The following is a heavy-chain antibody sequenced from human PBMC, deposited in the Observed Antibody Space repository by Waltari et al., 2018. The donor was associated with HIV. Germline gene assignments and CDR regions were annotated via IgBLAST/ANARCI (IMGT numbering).Heavy chain of an antibody. V-gene: IGHV1-46*03. CDR3: ARGGPTVTYGGGAFDI. CDR1: GYTFTSDY. J-gene: IGHJ3*02. Sequence: QVQLVQSGAEVKKPGASVKVSCKASGYTFTSDYMSWVRKAPGQGLEWMGIINPSGGSTSYAQKFQGRVTMTRDTSTSTVYMELSSLRSEDTAVYYCARGGPTVTYGGGAFDIWGQGTMVTVSS. CDR2: INPSGGST. D-gene: IGHD4-17*01.